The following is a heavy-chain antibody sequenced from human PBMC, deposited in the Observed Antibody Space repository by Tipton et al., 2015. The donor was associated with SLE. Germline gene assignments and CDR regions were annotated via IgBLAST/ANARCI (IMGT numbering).Heavy chain of an antibody. Sequence: TLSLTCAVSGGSISRNNWWRWVRQPPGKGLEGIGEIYHSGSTNYNPSFKRRVTISAATSKNHLSPKLSTVTAADTAVYYCARAPGMQRSYSYYYYMGFWDKGTRVTVPS. CDR2: IYHSGST. V-gene: IGHV4-4*02. CDR3: ARAPGMQRSYSYYYYMGF. J-gene: IGHJ6*03. CDR1: GGSISRNNW.